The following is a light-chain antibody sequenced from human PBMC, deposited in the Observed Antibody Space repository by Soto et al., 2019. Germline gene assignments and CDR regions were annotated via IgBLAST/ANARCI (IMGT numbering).Light chain of an antibody. CDR3: SSYTNINTRACV. CDR1: SGDIGSYNR. CDR2: EVT. V-gene: IGLV2-14*01. J-gene: IGLJ1*01. Sequence: QSALTQPASVSGSPGQSITISCTGTSGDIGSYNRVSWYQQHPGKAPKLIIYEVTDRPSGVSNRFSGSMSGNTASLTISVLQAEDEAEYYCSSYTNINTRACVFGTGTKLTVL.